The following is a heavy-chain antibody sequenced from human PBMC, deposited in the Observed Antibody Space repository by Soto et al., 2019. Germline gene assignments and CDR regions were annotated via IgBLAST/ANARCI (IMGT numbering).Heavy chain of an antibody. D-gene: IGHD3-10*01. CDR3: ARQGFGALQGLVEV. Sequence: QVPLQESGPGLVKPSETLSLSCTVSGGSISNYYWSWFRQTPGKGLEWIGYVHDSWGSNYNPSLKSRVAISQDTSKRQFSLKMTPVAATYTAVYYCARQGFGALQGLVEVWGQGTTVNVSS. V-gene: IGHV4-59*08. J-gene: IGHJ6*02. CDR2: VHDSWGS. CDR1: GGSISNYY.